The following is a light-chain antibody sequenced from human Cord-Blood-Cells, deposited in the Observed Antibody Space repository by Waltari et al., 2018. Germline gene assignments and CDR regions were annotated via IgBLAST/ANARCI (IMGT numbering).Light chain of an antibody. Sequence: QSALTQPASVSGSPGQSITISCTGTSSDVGSYNLVSWYQQHPGKAPKLMIYEGSKRPSGVSNRFSGSKSGNTASLTLSGLQAEDEADYYCCSCAGSSTVVFGGGTKLTVL. V-gene: IGLV2-23*01. J-gene: IGLJ2*01. CDR2: EGS. CDR1: SSDVGSYNL. CDR3: CSCAGSSTVV.